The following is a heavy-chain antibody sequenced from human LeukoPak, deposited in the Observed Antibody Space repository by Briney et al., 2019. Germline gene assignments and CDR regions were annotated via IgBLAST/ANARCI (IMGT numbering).Heavy chain of an antibody. CDR2: MNPNSGNT. J-gene: IGHJ5*02. CDR1: GYTFTSYD. CDR3: ARKEGWSQLRRGAWFDP. D-gene: IGHD5-12*01. Sequence: ASVKVSCKASGYTFTSYDINWVRQATGQGLEWMGWMNPNSGNTGYAQKFQGRVTMTRNTSISTAYMELSSLRSEDTAVYYCARKEGWSQLRRGAWFDPWGQGTLVTVSS. V-gene: IGHV1-8*01.